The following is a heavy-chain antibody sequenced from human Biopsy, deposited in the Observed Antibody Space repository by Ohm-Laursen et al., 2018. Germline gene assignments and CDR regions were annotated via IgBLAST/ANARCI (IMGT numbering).Heavy chain of an antibody. V-gene: IGHV4-38-2*01. Sequence: SETLSLTCAVSGYSLSSDYRWGWIRQAPGKTLEWLGNIFKDGNTHYNPSLRSRLIISIDTSKNQFSLMMTSVSGADTAVYFCARVGSGWAPFDKWGPGTLVTVSS. CDR1: GYSLSSDYR. CDR3: ARVGSGWAPFDK. CDR2: IFKDGNT. D-gene: IGHD6-19*01. J-gene: IGHJ4*02.